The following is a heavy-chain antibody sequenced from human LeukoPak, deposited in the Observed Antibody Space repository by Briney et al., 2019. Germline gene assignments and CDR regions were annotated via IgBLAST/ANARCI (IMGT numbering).Heavy chain of an antibody. J-gene: IGHJ6*03. CDR2: INHSGST. Sequence: SETLSLTCAVYGGSFRGYYWSWIRQPPGKGLEWIGEINHSGSTNYNPSLKSRVTISVDTSKNQFSLKLSSVTAADTAVYYCARVGSGSYYYYYYMDVWGKGTTVTVSS. CDR3: ARVGSGSYYYYYYMDV. CDR1: GGSFRGYY. V-gene: IGHV4-34*01. D-gene: IGHD3-10*01.